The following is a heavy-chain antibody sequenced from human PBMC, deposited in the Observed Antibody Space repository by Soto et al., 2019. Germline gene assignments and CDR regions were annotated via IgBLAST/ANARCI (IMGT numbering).Heavy chain of an antibody. CDR2: IHHSGST. CDR3: ARLGAQEIDP. D-gene: IGHD3-16*01. J-gene: IGHJ5*02. CDR1: GDSISSMNW. V-gene: IGHV4-4*02. Sequence: PSETLSLTCAVSGDSISSMNWWSWVRQPPGKGLEWIGEIHHSGSTNYNPSLKSRVTISVDTSKNQFSLKLSSVTAADTAVYYCARLGAQEIDPWGQGTLVTVSS.